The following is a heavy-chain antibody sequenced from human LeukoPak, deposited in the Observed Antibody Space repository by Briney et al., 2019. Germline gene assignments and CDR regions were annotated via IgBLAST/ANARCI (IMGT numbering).Heavy chain of an antibody. V-gene: IGHV3-43*02. CDR3: ARASPRGWYHWIYYFDY. J-gene: IGHJ4*03. CDR1: GFTFTAYA. CDR2: ISGDGSGT. D-gene: IGHD1-7*01. Sequence: AGGSLRLSCAASGFTFTAYAMHWVRHAPGRGLEWVSRISGDGSGTNYADSVKGRFTISRDNSKNSLYLQMNSLRTEDTALYYCARASPRGWYHWIYYFDYWGHGSMVTVSS.